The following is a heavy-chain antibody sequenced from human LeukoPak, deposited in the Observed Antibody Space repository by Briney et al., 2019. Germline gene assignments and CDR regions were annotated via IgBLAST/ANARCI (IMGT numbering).Heavy chain of an antibody. D-gene: IGHD3-16*02. CDR2: ISFDGSLQ. CDR3: AKDLSSRISIYFYYGMDV. CDR1: GFTFSNYA. J-gene: IGHJ6*02. V-gene: IGHV3-30*18. Sequence: GGSLRLSCAASGFTFSNYAMHWVRQAPGEGLEWVSSISFDGSLQYYADFVKGRFTIARDSSKNTLYLQMNSLRAEDTAVYYCAKDLSSRISIYFYYGMDVWGQGTAVTVSS.